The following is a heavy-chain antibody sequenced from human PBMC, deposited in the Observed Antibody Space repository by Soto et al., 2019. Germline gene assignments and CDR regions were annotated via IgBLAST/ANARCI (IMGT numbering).Heavy chain of an antibody. CDR1: GFTFSSYT. CDR3: ARIPIIGTTRGSYFDY. CDR2: ISSSSSYI. J-gene: IGHJ4*02. Sequence: PGGSLRLSCAASGFTFSSYTMNWVRQAPGKGLEWVSSISSSSSYIYYADSVKGRFTISRDNAKNSLYLQMNGLRAEDTAVYYCARIPIIGTTRGSYFDYWGQGTLVTVSS. V-gene: IGHV3-21*01. D-gene: IGHD1-20*01.